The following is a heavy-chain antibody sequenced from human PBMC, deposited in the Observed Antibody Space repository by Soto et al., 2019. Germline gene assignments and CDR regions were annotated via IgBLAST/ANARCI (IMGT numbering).Heavy chain of an antibody. CDR1: GFTFSSYW. CDR2: IKQDGSEK. D-gene: IGHD2-8*01. CDR3: VCTNANYYYYGMDV. J-gene: IGHJ6*02. Sequence: EVQLVESGGGLVQPGGSLRLSCAASGFTFSSYWMSWVRQAPGKGLEWVANIKQDGSEKYYVDSVKGRFTISRDNAKNSLYLQMNSLRAEDTAVYSCVCTNANYYYYGMDVWGQGTTVTVSS. V-gene: IGHV3-7*05.